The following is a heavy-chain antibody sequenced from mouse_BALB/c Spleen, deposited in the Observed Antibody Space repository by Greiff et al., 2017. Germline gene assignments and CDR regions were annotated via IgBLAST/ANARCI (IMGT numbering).Heavy chain of an antibody. D-gene: IGHD2-4*01. CDR3: ARGGPMRLRLKGYAMDY. CDR2: IYPGSGST. CDR1: GYNFTSYW. V-gene: IGHV1-55*01. J-gene: IGHJ4*01. Sequence: VQLQQPGAELVMPGASVKLSCKASGYNFTSYWINWVKLRPGQGLEWIGDIYPGSGSTNYNEKFKSKATLTVDTSSSTAYMQLSSLASEDSALYYCARGGPMRLRLKGYAMDYWGQGTSVTVSS.